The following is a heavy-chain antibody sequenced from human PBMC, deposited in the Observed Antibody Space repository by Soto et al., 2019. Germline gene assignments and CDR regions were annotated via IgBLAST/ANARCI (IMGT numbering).Heavy chain of an antibody. Sequence: SETLSLTCTVSGGSISSWYWSWIRQPPGKGLEWIGYIYYSGSTNYNPSLKSRVTISVDTSKNQFSLKLSSVTAADTAVYYCAGRYGSAIDFSSQGTLVTVSS. D-gene: IGHD1-26*01. CDR2: IYYSGST. CDR3: AGRYGSAIDF. CDR1: GGSISSWY. J-gene: IGHJ4*02. V-gene: IGHV4-59*08.